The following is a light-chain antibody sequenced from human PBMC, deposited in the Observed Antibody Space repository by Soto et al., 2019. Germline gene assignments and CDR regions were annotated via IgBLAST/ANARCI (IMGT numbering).Light chain of an antibody. J-gene: IGLJ2*01. CDR3: TSYAGSNNFVA. Sequence: QSALTQPPSASGSPGQSVTISCNGTSSDVGGYNYVSWYQQHPGKAPKLMIYDVSRRPSGVPDRFSGSKSGNTASLTVSGLQAEDEADYYCTSYAGSNNFVAFGGGTKLTVL. CDR2: DVS. V-gene: IGLV2-8*01. CDR1: SSDVGGYNY.